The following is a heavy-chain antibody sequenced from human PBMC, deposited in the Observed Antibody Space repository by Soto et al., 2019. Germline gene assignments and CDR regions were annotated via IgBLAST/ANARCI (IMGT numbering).Heavy chain of an antibody. D-gene: IGHD3-10*01. CDR2: IIPIIRVT. Sequence: QVQVVQSGAEVKRPGSSVKVSCESSGDTFNSYVISWVRQAPGQGLEWMGGIIPIIRVTHYAQKFQGRVTIGALSSTGTASVELTNLECEATALYYCARESRGAKGGDDWGQGTLVTVSS. V-gene: IGHV1-69*17. CDR3: ARESRGAKGGDD. CDR1: GDTFNSYV. J-gene: IGHJ4*02.